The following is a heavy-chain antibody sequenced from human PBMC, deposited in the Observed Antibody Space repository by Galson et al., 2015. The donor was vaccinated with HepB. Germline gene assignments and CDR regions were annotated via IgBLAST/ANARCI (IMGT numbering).Heavy chain of an antibody. CDR1: GFTFSSYA. J-gene: IGHJ3*02. Sequence: SLRLSCAASGFTFSSYAMHWVRQAPGKGLEWVAVISYDGSNKYYADSVKGRFTISRDNSKNTLYLQMNSLRAEDTAVYYCASEDEYQMPPARSDAFDIWGQGTMVTVSS. CDR2: ISYDGSNK. CDR3: ASEDEYQMPPARSDAFDI. V-gene: IGHV3-30-3*01. D-gene: IGHD2-2*01.